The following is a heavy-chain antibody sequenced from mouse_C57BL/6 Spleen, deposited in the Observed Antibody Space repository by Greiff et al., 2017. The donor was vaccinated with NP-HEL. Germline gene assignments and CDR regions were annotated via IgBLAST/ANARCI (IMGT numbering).Heavy chain of an antibody. CDR1: GFSFNTYA. V-gene: IGHV10-1*01. CDR3: VGHGEMGYYDYDEGFAY. D-gene: IGHD2-4*01. CDR2: IRSKSNNYAT. Sequence: EVQLVESGGGLVQPKGSLKLSCAASGFSFNTYAMNWVRQAPGQGLEWVARIRSKSNNYATYYADSVKDRFTISRDDSESMLYLQMNNLKTEDTAMYYCVGHGEMGYYDYDEGFAYWGQGTLVTVSA. J-gene: IGHJ3*01.